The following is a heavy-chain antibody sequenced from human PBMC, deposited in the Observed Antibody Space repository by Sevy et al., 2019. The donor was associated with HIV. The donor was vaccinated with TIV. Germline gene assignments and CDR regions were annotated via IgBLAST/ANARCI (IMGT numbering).Heavy chain of an antibody. Sequence: SETLSLTCTVSGVSISAGSYDWGWIRQPPGKGLEWIATIFFSGNTYYNPSLKSRVTISVDTSKSRFSLKLNSVTAADTAVYYCARQGGLVDRAFDYWGQGTLVTVSS. J-gene: IGHJ4*02. CDR1: GVSISAGSYD. CDR2: IFFSGNT. D-gene: IGHD2-21*01. CDR3: ARQGGLVDRAFDY. V-gene: IGHV4-39*01.